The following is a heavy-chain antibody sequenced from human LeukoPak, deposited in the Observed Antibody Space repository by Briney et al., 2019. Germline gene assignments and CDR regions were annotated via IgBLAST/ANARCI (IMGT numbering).Heavy chain of an antibody. CDR3: ARAIRGDY. V-gene: IGHV3-7*01. CDR1: GFTFSSYW. CDR2: IKQDGSEK. J-gene: IGHJ4*02. Sequence: GGSLRLSCAGSGFTFSSYWMSRVRQAPGKGLEWVANIKQDGSEKYYVASVKGRFTISRDNAKNSLYLQMNSLRAEDTAVYYCARAIRGDYWGQGTLVTVSS.